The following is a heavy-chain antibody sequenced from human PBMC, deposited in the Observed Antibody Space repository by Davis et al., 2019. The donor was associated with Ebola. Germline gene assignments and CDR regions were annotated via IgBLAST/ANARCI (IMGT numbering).Heavy chain of an antibody. J-gene: IGHJ4*02. Sequence: PGGSLRLSCAASGFTFSSSWMSWVRQAPGKGLEWVANIKQDGSEKYYVDSVKGRFTISRDNAKNSLYLQINSLRAEDTAMFYCARDSPREGVGFDYWGQGTLVTVSS. CDR3: ARDSPREGVGFDY. CDR1: GFTFSSSW. V-gene: IGHV3-7*01. CDR2: IKQDGSEK.